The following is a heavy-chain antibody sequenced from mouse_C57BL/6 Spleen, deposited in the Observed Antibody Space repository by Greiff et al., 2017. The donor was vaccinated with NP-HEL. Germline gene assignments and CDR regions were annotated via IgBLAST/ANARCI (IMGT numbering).Heavy chain of an antibody. J-gene: IGHJ2*01. Sequence: QVQLQQPGAELVMPGASVKLSCKASGYTFTSYWMHWVKQRPGQGLEWIGEIDPSDSYTNYNQKFKGKSTLTVDTSSSTAYMQLSSLTSEDSAVYCCARPYYYGSGYYFGLWGQGTTLTVSS. CDR3: ARPYYYGSGYYFGL. V-gene: IGHV1-69*01. D-gene: IGHD1-1*01. CDR1: GYTFTSYW. CDR2: IDPSDSYT.